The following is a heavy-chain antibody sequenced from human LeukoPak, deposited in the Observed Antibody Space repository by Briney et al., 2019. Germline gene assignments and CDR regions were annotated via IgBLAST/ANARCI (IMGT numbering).Heavy chain of an antibody. CDR2: ISSSSSSTI. V-gene: IGHV3-48*01. Sequence: GGSLRLSCAASGFTFSSYSMNWVRQAPGKGLEWVSYISSSSSSTIYYADSVKGRFTISRDNSKNTLYLQMNSLRAEDTAVYYCAKGLPMDVWGQGTTVTVSS. CDR1: GFTFSSYS. J-gene: IGHJ6*02. CDR3: AKGLPMDV.